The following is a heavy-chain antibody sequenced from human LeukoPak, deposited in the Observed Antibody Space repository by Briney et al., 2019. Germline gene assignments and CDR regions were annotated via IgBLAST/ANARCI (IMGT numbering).Heavy chain of an antibody. V-gene: IGHV4-59*01. CDR2: IYSSGGT. D-gene: IGHD4-17*01. J-gene: IGHJ4*02. CDR3: ARNYGDHDDYFDC. Sequence: PSETLSLTCTVSGGSISSYYWSWIRQPPGKGLEWIRYIYSSGGTHYNPSLESRVTISVDTSKKQFSLRLSSVTAADTAVYYCARNYGDHDDYFDCWGQGTLVTVSS. CDR1: GGSISSYY.